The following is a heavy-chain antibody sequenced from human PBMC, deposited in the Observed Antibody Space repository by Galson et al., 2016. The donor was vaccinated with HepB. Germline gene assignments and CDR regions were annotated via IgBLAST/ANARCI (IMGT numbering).Heavy chain of an antibody. D-gene: IGHD1-26*01. V-gene: IGHV3-7*01. CDR2: IKQDGSEK. CDR1: GFTFSSYW. Sequence: SLRLSCAVSGFTFSSYWMSWVRQGPGKGLEWVAIIKQDGSEKYYVDSVKGRFTISRDNAKKSLYLQMNSLRAEDTAVYYCARVGSYGVYYYYGMDVWGQGTTVTVSS. J-gene: IGHJ6*02. CDR3: ARVGSYGVYYYYGMDV.